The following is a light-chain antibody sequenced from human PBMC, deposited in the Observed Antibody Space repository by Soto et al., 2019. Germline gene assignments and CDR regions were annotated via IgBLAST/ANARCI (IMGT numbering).Light chain of an antibody. CDR2: WAS. CDR3: QQYYRTPPLT. CDR1: QSVLYSSNNKNY. Sequence: DIVMTQSPDSLAVSLGQRATINCKSSQSVLYSSNNKNYLAWYQQKPRQPPRLLIYWASTQESGVPDRFSGSGSRTDLTLTILSLQAEDVAVYYCQQYYRTPPLTFGQGTKLEIK. V-gene: IGKV4-1*01. J-gene: IGKJ2*01.